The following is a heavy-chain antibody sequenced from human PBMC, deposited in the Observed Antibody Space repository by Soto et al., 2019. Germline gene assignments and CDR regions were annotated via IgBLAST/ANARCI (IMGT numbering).Heavy chain of an antibody. Sequence: GGSLRLSCAASGFTFSDYYVTWIRQAPGKGLEWVSYVSGSGSTSIFYADSVKGRFTISRDNAKNSLYLQMNSLRVEDTAVYYCARDRGNYYDSSGYYEVYYYYYYGMDVWGQGXTVTVSS. CDR3: ARDRGNYYDSSGYYEVYYYYYYGMDV. CDR2: VSGSGSTSI. CDR1: GFTFSDYY. J-gene: IGHJ6*02. D-gene: IGHD3-22*01. V-gene: IGHV3-11*01.